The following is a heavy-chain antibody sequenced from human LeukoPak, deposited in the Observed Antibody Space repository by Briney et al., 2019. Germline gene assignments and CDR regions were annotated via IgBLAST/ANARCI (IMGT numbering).Heavy chain of an antibody. CDR2: IYYSGST. CDR3: ARGSGVLRFLEWRPPSAAFDI. CDR1: GGSISSYY. Sequence: SETLSLTCTVSGGSISSYYWSWIRQPPGKGLEWIGYIYYSGSTNYNPSLKSRVTISVDTSKNQFSLKLSSVTAADTAVYYCARGSGVLRFLEWRPPSAAFDIWGQGTMVTVSS. V-gene: IGHV4-59*01. D-gene: IGHD3-3*01. J-gene: IGHJ3*02.